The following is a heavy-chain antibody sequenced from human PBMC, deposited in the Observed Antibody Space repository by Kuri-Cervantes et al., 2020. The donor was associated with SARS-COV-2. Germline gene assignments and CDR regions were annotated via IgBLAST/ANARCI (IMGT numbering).Heavy chain of an antibody. CDR3: AKELSRDIVVVPVYHYYYGMDV. CDR1: GGSFSGYY. D-gene: IGHD2-2*01. V-gene: IGHV4-34*01. Sequence: SETLSLTCAVYGGSFSGYYWSWIRQPPGKGLEWIGEINHSGSTNYNPSLKSRVTISVDTSKNQFSLKLSSVTAADTAVYYCAKELSRDIVVVPVYHYYYGMDVWGQGTTVTVSS. J-gene: IGHJ6*02. CDR2: INHSGST.